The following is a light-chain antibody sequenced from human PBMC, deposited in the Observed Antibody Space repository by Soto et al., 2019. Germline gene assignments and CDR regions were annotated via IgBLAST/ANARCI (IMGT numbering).Light chain of an antibody. CDR2: DTS. CDR3: HQYYSAPLA. V-gene: IGKV3-11*01. J-gene: IGKJ4*02. CDR1: QTVSNK. Sequence: DIEMTQSPATLSSSEGERATIACRASQTVSNKLAWYQHKPGQAPRLLIYDTSNRATGIPARFSGSGSGTDFTLTISSLQAEDFAVYFCHQYYSAPLAFGEGTKVDIK.